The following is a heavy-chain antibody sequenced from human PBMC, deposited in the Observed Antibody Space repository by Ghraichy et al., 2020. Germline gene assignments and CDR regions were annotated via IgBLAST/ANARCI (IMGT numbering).Heavy chain of an antibody. CDR2: ISGSDDST. J-gene: IGHJ4*02. D-gene: IGHD4-17*01. V-gene: IGHV3-23*01. Sequence: GGSLRLSCAASGFTFSSYAMSWVRQAPGKGLEWVSGISGSDDSTYYVDSVKGRFTISRDNSKNTVYLQMDTLRDEDTAVYYCAKGGDFGDYLTYFDYWGQGTLVTVSS. CDR3: AKGGDFGDYLTYFDY. CDR1: GFTFSSYA.